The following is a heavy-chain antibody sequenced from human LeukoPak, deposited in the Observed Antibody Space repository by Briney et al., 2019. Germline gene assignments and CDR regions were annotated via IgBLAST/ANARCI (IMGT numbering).Heavy chain of an antibody. CDR1: GFTFSSYW. D-gene: IGHD6-13*01. Sequence: TGGSLRLSCAASGFTFSSYWMSWVRQAPGKGLEWVANIKQDGSEKYYVDSVRGRFTISRDNPKNSLYLQMNSLRAEDTAVYYCARVSWVAAAGTFDYWGQGTLVTVSS. CDR3: ARVSWVAAAGTFDY. V-gene: IGHV3-7*01. CDR2: IKQDGSEK. J-gene: IGHJ4*02.